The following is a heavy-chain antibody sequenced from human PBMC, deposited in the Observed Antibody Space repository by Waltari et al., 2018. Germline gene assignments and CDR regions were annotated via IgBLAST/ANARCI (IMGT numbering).Heavy chain of an antibody. J-gene: IGHJ4*02. CDR2: ISSSSSTI. CDR3: ARGGSSSGGIYYFDY. D-gene: IGHD6-13*01. Sequence: EVQLVESGGGLVQPGGSLRLSCAASGFTFSSYSMNWVRKAPGKGLEWVSYISSSSSTIYYADSVKGRFTISRDNAKNSLYLQMNSLRAEDTAVYYCARGGSSSGGIYYFDYWGQGTLVTVSS. CDR1: GFTFSSYS. V-gene: IGHV3-48*01.